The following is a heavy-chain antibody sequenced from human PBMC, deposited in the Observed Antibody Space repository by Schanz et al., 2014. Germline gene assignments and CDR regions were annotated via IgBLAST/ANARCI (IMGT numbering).Heavy chain of an antibody. Sequence: QLQLQESGPGLVKPSETLSLTCTVSGDSISSSRYCWGWIRQPPGKGLEWIGSIYYSGSTYYNPSLKSRVTISVDTSKTQFSLKLSSVTAADTAVYYCARPGAYCGGDCYDYWGQGTLVTVSS. CDR2: IYYSGST. V-gene: IGHV4-39*01. CDR3: ARPGAYCGGDCYDY. D-gene: IGHD2-21*01. J-gene: IGHJ4*02. CDR1: GDSISSSRYC.